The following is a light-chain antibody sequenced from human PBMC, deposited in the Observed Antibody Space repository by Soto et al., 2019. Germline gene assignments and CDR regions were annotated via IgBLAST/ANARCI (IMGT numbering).Light chain of an antibody. CDR3: QQYDNLPALT. CDR1: QDISNY. J-gene: IGKJ4*01. CDR2: DAS. Sequence: IQMTQSPSSLSASVGARATITCRASQDISNYLNWYQQKPGKAPKLLIYDASNLETGVPSRFSGSGSGTDFTFTISSLQPEDIATYYCQQYDNLPALTFGGGTKVDIK. V-gene: IGKV1-33*01.